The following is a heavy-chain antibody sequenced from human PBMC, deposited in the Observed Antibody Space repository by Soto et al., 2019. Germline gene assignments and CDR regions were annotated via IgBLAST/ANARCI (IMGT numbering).Heavy chain of an antibody. V-gene: IGHV1-69*04. CDR3: ARDPRDCSGGSCYHRWFDP. CDR1: GGTFSSCT. D-gene: IGHD2-15*01. J-gene: IGHJ5*02. CDR2: IIPILGIA. Sequence: SVKVSCKASGGTFSSCTISWVRQAPGQGLEWMRRIIPILGIANYAQKFQGRVTITADKSTSTAYMELSSLRSEDTAVYYCARDPRDCSGGSCYHRWFDPWGQGTLVTVSS.